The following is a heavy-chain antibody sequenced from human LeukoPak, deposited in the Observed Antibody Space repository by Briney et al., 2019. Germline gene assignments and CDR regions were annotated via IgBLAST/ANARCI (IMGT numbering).Heavy chain of an antibody. Sequence: SSGTVSCKASGGTFSSYAISWVRQAPGQGLEWMGGIIPIFGTANYAQKFQGRVTITADESTSTAYMELSSLRSEDTAVYYCAREAYSYYFDYWGQGTLVTVSS. CDR1: GGTFSSYA. CDR2: IIPIFGTA. J-gene: IGHJ4*02. D-gene: IGHD6-13*01. V-gene: IGHV1-69*01. CDR3: AREAYSYYFDY.